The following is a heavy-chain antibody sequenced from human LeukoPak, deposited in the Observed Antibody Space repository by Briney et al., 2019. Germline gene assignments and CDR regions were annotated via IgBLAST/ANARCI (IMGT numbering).Heavy chain of an antibody. V-gene: IGHV1-18*01. D-gene: IGHD5-24*01. Sequence: ASVKVSCKASGGTFSSYAISWVRQAPGQGLEWMGWISAYNGNTNYAQKLQGRVTMTTDTSTSTAYMELRSLRSDDTAVYYCARVSGGYNDYWGQGTLVTVSS. CDR2: ISAYNGNT. J-gene: IGHJ4*02. CDR3: ARVSGGYNDY. CDR1: GGTFSSYA.